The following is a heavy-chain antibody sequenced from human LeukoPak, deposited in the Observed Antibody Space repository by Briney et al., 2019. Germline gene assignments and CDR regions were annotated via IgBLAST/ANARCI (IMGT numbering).Heavy chain of an antibody. CDR1: GYTFTSYD. V-gene: IGHV1-8*01. CDR2: MNPNSGNT. Sequence: GASVKVSCKASGYTFTSYDINWVRQATGQGLEWMGWMNPNSGNTGYAQKFQGRVTMTRDTSVRTAYLELKSLGSEDTAVYYCARVGTHSNSGSYYNPPDYWGQGALVTVSS. J-gene: IGHJ4*02. D-gene: IGHD3-10*01. CDR3: ARVGTHSNSGSYYNPPDY.